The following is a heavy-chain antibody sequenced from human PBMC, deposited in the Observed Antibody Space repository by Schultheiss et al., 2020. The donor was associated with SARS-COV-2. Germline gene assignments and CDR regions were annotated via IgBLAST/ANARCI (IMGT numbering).Heavy chain of an antibody. CDR1: GGSISSGDYY. D-gene: IGHD5-24*01. J-gene: IGHJ4*02. CDR3: AQGRDGYNWGY. CDR2: IYYSGST. V-gene: IGHV4-30-4*08. Sequence: SETLSLTCTVSGGSISSGDYYWTWIRHRPGKGLEWIGYIYYSGSTYYNPSLKSRVTISVDTSKNQFSLKLSSVTAADTAVYYCAQGRDGYNWGYWGQGTLVTVSS.